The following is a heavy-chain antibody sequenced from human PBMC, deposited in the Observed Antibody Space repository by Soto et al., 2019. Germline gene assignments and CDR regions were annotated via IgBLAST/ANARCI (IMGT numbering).Heavy chain of an antibody. CDR3: AASYGEYCYYYGMDV. Sequence: QLQLVQSGPEVKKPVTSVKVSCKASGFTFTSSAVQWVRQARGQRLEWIGWIVVGSGNTNYAKKFQERVTSTRDMSKTTAYMKLSSLRSEDTAVYYCAASYGEYCYYYGMDVWGQETTFPVS. CDR1: GFTFTSSA. CDR2: IVVGSGNT. J-gene: IGHJ6*02. D-gene: IGHD4-17*01. V-gene: IGHV1-58*01.